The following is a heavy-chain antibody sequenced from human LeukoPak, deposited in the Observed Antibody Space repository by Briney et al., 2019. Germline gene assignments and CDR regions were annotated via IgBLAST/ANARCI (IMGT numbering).Heavy chain of an antibody. CDR2: IYYSGST. CDR1: GGSISSSSYY. J-gene: IGHJ3*02. Sequence: PSETLSLTCTVSGGSISSSSYYWGWIRQPPGKGLEWIGYIYYSGSTNYNPSLKSRVTISVDTSKNQFSLKLTSVTAADTAVYYCARLNDRADAFDIWGQGTMVTVSS. D-gene: IGHD3-22*01. CDR3: ARLNDRADAFDI. V-gene: IGHV4-61*05.